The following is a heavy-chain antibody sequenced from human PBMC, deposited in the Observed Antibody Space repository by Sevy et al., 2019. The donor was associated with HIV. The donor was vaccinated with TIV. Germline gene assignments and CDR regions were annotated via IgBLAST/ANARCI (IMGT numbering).Heavy chain of an antibody. CDR3: ARDASVAAYYFDF. Sequence: GGSLRLSCAASGFSISGYGMHWVRQAPGKGLEWVAVIWYDGTNKEYADSVKGRFTISRDNAKNSLYLQMNSLRVEDTAVYYCARDASVAAYYFDFWGQGTLVTVSS. CDR1: GFSISGYG. J-gene: IGHJ4*02. V-gene: IGHV3-33*01. D-gene: IGHD6-19*01. CDR2: IWYDGTNK.